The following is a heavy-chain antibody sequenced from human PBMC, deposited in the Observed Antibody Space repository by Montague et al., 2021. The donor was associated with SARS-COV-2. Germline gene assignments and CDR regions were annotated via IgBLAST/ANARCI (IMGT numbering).Heavy chain of an antibody. CDR2: IYYSGSN. Sequence: TLSLTCTVSGGSISSGGYYWSWIRQHPGKGLEWIGYIYYSGSNYYNPSLKSRVTISVDTSKNQFSLKLSSVTAADTAVYYWVCYVDRRGWLNPRGSGTFDYWGQGTLGTVSS. V-gene: IGHV4-31*03. CDR1: GGSISSGGYY. J-gene: IGHJ4*02. D-gene: IGHD6-19*01. CDR3: VCYVDRRGWLNPRGSGTFDY.